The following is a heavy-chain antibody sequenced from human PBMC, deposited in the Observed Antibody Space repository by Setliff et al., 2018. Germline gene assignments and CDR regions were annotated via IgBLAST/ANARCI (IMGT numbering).Heavy chain of an antibody. CDR2: MNPTSGNT. V-gene: IGHV1-8*01. CDR3: ARGAPGRYCSGGSCSYFDY. J-gene: IGHJ4*02. Sequence: WASVKVSCKASGYTFTSYDINWVRQATGQGLEWMGWMNPTSGNTGYAQKFQGRVTMTRNTSKSTAYMELSSLRSEDTAVYYCARGAPGRYCSGGSCSYFDYWGQGIQVTVSS. D-gene: IGHD2-15*01. CDR1: GYTFTSYD.